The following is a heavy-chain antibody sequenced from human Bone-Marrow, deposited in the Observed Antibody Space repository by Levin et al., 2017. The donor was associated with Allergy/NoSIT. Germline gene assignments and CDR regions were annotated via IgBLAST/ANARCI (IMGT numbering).Heavy chain of an antibody. V-gene: IGHV3-30-3*01. D-gene: IGHD3-16*01. CDR1: GFTFSSYA. J-gene: IGHJ4*02. Sequence: GGSLRLSCAASGFTFSSYAMHWVRQAPGKGLEWVAVISYDGSNKYYTDSVKGRFTISRDNSKNTLYLQMNSLRAEDTAVYYCARDRRTRLIGGADYWGQGTLVIVSS. CDR2: ISYDGSNK. CDR3: ARDRRTRLIGGADY.